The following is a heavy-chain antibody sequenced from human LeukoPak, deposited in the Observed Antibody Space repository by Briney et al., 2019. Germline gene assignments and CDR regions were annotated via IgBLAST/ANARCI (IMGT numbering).Heavy chain of an antibody. D-gene: IGHD6-6*01. CDR1: GDSISSYY. V-gene: IGHV4-4*09. J-gene: IGHJ6*03. Sequence: SETLSLTCTVSGDSISSYYWSWIRQPPGKGLEWIGYIYTSGSTNYNPSLKSRVTISVDTSKNQFSLKLSSVTAADTAVYYCARSQRTSIAARPAYYYYYYMDVWGKGTTVTVSS. CDR3: ARSQRTSIAARPAYYYYYYMDV. CDR2: IYTSGST.